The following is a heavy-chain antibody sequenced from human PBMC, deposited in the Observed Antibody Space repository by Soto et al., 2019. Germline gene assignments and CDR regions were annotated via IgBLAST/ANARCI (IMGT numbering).Heavy chain of an antibody. CDR3: ARGSSLALDY. V-gene: IGHV1-46*01. CDR2: INPSGGAT. Sequence: QVQMVQSGAEVKKPGASVKVSCEASGYTFTDYYMHWVRQAPGQGLEWMGRINPSGGATTYVQKFQSRVTMTTDTSTSTVYMELSSLTPEDTAVYYCARGSSLALDYWGQGTLVTVSS. J-gene: IGHJ4*02. CDR1: GYTFTDYY.